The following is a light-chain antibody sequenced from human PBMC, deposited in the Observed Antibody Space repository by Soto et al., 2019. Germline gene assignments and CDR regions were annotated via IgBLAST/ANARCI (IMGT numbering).Light chain of an antibody. CDR1: QTISSW. Sequence: DIQMTQSPSTLSGSVGDRVTITCRAGQTISSWLAWYQQKPGKAPKLLIYKASTLKSGVPSRFSGSGSGTDFTLTISCLQSEDFATYYCQQYYSYPQTFGQGTKVDIK. CDR2: KAS. V-gene: IGKV1-5*03. J-gene: IGKJ1*01. CDR3: QQYYSYPQT.